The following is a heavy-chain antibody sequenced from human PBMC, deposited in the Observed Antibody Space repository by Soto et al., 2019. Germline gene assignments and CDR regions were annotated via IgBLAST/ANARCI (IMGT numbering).Heavy chain of an antibody. V-gene: IGHV4-39*01. D-gene: IGHD6-13*01. CDR1: SGSISSSSYY. CDR2: IYYSGST. Sequence: QLQLQESGPGLVKPSETLSLTCTVSSGSISSSSYYWGWIRQPPGKGLEWIGSIYYSGSTYYNPSLKSRVTISVDTSKNQFSLKLSSVTAADTAVYYCARLYSSSWYGDYWGQGTLVTVSS. J-gene: IGHJ4*02. CDR3: ARLYSSSWYGDY.